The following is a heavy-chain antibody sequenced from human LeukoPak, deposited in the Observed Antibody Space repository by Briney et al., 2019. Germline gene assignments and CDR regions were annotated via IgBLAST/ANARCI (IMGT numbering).Heavy chain of an antibody. CDR2: IANDGSIK. CDR1: GFTFSSFG. J-gene: IGHJ4*02. V-gene: IGHV3-30*03. Sequence: GGSLRLSCAASGFTFSSFGMHWVRQAPGKGLEWVAVIANDGSIKHHADSVKGRFTISRDNSKNTLYLQLNSLRAEDTAVYFCARGWQQLVPDYWGQGTLVTVSS. CDR3: ARGWQQLVPDY. D-gene: IGHD6-13*01.